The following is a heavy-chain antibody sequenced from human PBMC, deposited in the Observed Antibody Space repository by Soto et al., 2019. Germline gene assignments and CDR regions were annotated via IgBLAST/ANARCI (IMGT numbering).Heavy chain of an antibody. J-gene: IGHJ4*02. Sequence: WETLSLTCAVSGDSITTNWWSWVRQPPGKGLEWIGEIDHSGSTNYNPSLKSRVTLSVDISKNQFSLNLISLTAADTAVYYCAGSTEWRLDYWGQGTLVTVSS. CDR1: GDSITTNW. V-gene: IGHV4-4*02. CDR2: IDHSGST. D-gene: IGHD3-3*01. CDR3: AGSTEWRLDY.